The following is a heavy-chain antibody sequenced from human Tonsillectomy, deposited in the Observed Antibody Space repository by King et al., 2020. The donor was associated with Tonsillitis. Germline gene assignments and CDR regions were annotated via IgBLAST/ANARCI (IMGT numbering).Heavy chain of an antibody. Sequence: QLVQSGAEVKKPGASVKVSCRASGYTFTSYYMYWVRQAPGQGLEWMGMINPSGGSTNYAQKFQGRVTMTRDTSTSTVYMELSSLRSEDTAVYFCARTFTLEETEDKAAAVVGSDRRPPPSEDDYWGQGTLVTVSS. CDR2: INPSGGST. V-gene: IGHV1-46*01. J-gene: IGHJ4*02. CDR1: GYTFTSYY. D-gene: IGHD6-13*01. CDR3: ARTFTLEETEDKAAAVVGSDRRPPPSEDDY.